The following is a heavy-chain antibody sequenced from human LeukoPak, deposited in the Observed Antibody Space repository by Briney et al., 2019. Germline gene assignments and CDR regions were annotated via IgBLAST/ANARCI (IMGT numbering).Heavy chain of an antibody. CDR2: IYYSGST. J-gene: IGHJ4*02. Sequence: SETLSLTCTVSGGSISRGGYYWSWIRQHPGKGLEWIGYIYYSGSTYYNPSLKSRVTISVDTSKNQFSLKLSSVTAADTAVYYCARAQQLWLGADYWGQGTLVTVSS. CDR3: ARAQQLWLGADY. D-gene: IGHD5-18*01. CDR1: GGSISRGGYY. V-gene: IGHV4-31*03.